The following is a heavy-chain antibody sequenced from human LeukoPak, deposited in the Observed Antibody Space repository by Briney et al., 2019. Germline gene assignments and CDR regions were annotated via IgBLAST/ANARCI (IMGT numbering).Heavy chain of an antibody. CDR3: ARSQGYYDSSGYYIR. CDR2: ISSGSTI. J-gene: IGHJ4*02. V-gene: IGHV3-48*03. CDR1: GFTFSSYE. D-gene: IGHD3-22*01. Sequence: GGSLRLSXAASGFTFSSYEMNWVRQAPGKGLEWVSYISSGSTIYYADSVKGRFTISRDNAKNSLYLQMNSLRAEDTAVYYCARSQGYYDSSGYYIRWGQGTLVTVSS.